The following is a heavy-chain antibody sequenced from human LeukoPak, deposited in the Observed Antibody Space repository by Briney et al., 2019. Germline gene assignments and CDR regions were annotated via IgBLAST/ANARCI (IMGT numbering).Heavy chain of an antibody. CDR2: IYSGGST. CDR3: ARVGPTWVRYNWFDP. J-gene: IGHJ5*02. V-gene: IGHV3-53*05. CDR1: GFTVSSNY. D-gene: IGHD4/OR15-4a*01. Sequence: GGSLRLSCAASGFTVSSNYMSWVRQAPGKGLEWVSVIYSGGSTYYADSVKGRFTISRDNSKNTLYLQMNSLRSDDTAVYYCARVGPTWVRYNWFDPWGQGTLVTVSS.